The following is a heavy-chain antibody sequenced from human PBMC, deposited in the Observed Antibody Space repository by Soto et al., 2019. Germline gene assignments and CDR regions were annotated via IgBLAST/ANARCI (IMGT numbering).Heavy chain of an antibody. CDR1: GFTFSSYA. J-gene: IGHJ5*02. CDR2: ISGSGGST. D-gene: IGHD3-22*01. CDR3: AKDRYDSSGYCGWFDP. Sequence: EVQLLESGGGLVQPGGSLRLSCAASGFTFSSYAMSWVRQAPGKGLEWVSVISGSGGSTYYADSVKGRFTISRDNSKNTLDLQMNSLRAEDTAVYYCAKDRYDSSGYCGWFDPWGQGTLVTVSS. V-gene: IGHV3-23*01.